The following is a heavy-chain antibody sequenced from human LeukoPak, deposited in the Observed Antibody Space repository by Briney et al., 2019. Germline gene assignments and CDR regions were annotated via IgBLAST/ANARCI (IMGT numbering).Heavy chain of an antibody. CDR3: AKFDSSSWYSAFDI. V-gene: IGHV3-23*01. CDR1: EFTVSTYY. D-gene: IGHD6-13*01. Sequence: GGSLRLSCAASEFTVSTYYMNWVRRAPGKGLEWVSAISGGGGSTYYADSVKGRLTISRDNSKNTLHLQMNSLRAEDTAVYYCAKFDSSSWYSAFDIWGQGTVVTVSS. J-gene: IGHJ3*02. CDR2: ISGGGGST.